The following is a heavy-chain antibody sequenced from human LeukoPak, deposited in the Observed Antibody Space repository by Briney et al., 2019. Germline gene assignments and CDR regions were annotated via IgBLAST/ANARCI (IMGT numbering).Heavy chain of an antibody. V-gene: IGHV1-58*02. CDR2: IVVGSGNT. D-gene: IGHD3-3*01. Sequence: ASVKVSCKASGFTFTSSAMQWVRQARGQRLEWIGWIVVGSGNTNYAQEFQERVTITRDMSTSTAYMELSSLRSEDTAVYYCAAVVTTYYDFWPDAFDIWGQGTMVTVSS. CDR3: AAVVTTYYDFWPDAFDI. CDR1: GFTFTSSA. J-gene: IGHJ3*02.